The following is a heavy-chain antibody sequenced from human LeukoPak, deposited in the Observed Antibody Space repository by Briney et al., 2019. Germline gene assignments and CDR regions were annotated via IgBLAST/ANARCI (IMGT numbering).Heavy chain of an antibody. D-gene: IGHD3-10*01. Sequence: SETLSLTCAVYGGSFSGYYRSWIRQFPGKGLEWIGEINHSGSINYNPSLKSRVTISLDTSKNQFSLKLSSVTAADTAVYYCARDSEYYYGSGSYDDDYWGQGTLVTVSS. CDR3: ARDSEYYYGSGSYDDDY. V-gene: IGHV4-34*01. CDR1: GGSFSGYY. J-gene: IGHJ4*02. CDR2: INHSGSI.